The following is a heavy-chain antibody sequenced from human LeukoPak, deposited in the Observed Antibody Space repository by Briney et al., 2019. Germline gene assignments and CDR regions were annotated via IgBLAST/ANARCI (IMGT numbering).Heavy chain of an antibody. CDR1: GFTFRTFW. J-gene: IGHJ4*02. D-gene: IGHD3-10*01. CDR3: ARVGGH. Sequence: GGSLRLSCAASGFTFRTFWMSWVRQAPGKGLESVSVIYSGGSTYYADSVRGRFTISRDNSKNTLYLQMNSLRVEDTAVYYCARVGGHWGQGTLVTVSS. CDR2: IYSGGST. V-gene: IGHV3-53*01.